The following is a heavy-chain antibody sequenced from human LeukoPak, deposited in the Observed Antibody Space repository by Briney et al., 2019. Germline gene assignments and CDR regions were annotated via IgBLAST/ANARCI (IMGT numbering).Heavy chain of an antibody. V-gene: IGHV3-21*06. Sequence: RSLRLSCVSSGFTLRRFFMNWVRQAPRKGLEWVSSINSSGANIYYADSVKGRFVISRDNAKNSVYLQMNRLRGEDTAVYYCARGAGLDHYWGQGTLVTVSS. CDR3: ARGAGLDHY. CDR2: INSSGANI. D-gene: IGHD3/OR15-3a*01. CDR1: GFTLRRFF. J-gene: IGHJ4*02.